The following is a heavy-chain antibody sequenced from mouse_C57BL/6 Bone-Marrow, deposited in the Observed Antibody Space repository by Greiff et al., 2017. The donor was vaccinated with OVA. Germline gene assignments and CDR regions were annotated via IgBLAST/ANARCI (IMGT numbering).Heavy chain of an antibody. CDR1: GYTFTDYE. J-gene: IGHJ1*03. V-gene: IGHV1-15*01. Sequence: QVQLQQSGAELVRPGASVTLSCKASGYTFTDYEMHWVKQTPVHGLEWIGAIDPETGGTAYNQKFKGKAILTADKSSSTAYMELRSLTSEDSAVYYCTRYSTVVAHWYFDVWGTGTTVTVAS. D-gene: IGHD1-1*01. CDR2: IDPETGGT. CDR3: TRYSTVVAHWYFDV.